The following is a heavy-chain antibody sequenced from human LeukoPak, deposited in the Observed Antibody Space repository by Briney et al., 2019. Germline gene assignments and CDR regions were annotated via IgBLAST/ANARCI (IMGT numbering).Heavy chain of an antibody. CDR3: ARVGEEAVDY. D-gene: IGHD3-16*01. Sequence: GGALRLSCAASRFTFSSYAMHWVRQAPVKRLEWVAVISYDGSNKYYADSVKGRFTISRDNSKNTLYLQMNSLRAEDTAVYYCARVGEEAVDYWGQGALVTVSS. V-gene: IGHV3-30-3*01. CDR1: RFTFSSYA. J-gene: IGHJ4*02. CDR2: ISYDGSNK.